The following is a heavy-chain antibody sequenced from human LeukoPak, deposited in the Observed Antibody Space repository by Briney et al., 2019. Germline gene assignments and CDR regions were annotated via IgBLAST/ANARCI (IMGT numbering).Heavy chain of an antibody. CDR1: GFTFSGYW. Sequence: GGSLRLSCAASGFTFSGYWMLWVRQAPGKGLVWVSRINSDGSSTSYADSVKGRFTVSRDNAKNTLYLQMNSLRAEDTAVYYCARDFTVRTYYYGMDVWGQGTTVTVSS. D-gene: IGHD2-8*01. V-gene: IGHV3-74*01. CDR3: ARDFTVRTYYYGMDV. J-gene: IGHJ6*02. CDR2: INSDGSST.